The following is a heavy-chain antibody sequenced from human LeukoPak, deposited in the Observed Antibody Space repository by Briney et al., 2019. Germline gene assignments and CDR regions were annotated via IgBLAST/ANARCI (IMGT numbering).Heavy chain of an antibody. V-gene: IGHV3-15*01. D-gene: IGHD3-10*01. J-gene: IGHJ4*02. CDR2: VKSKASGETT. CDR3: TLIKGWGSGSYYLDY. CDR1: GFSISNDW. Sequence: GGSLRLSCAASGFSISNDWMSWVRQAPGKGLEWIGRVKSKASGETTDYAAPVKGRFTISRDDAKNTPYLQMNSLKTEDTAVYYCTLIKGWGSGSYYLDYWGQGTLVTVSS.